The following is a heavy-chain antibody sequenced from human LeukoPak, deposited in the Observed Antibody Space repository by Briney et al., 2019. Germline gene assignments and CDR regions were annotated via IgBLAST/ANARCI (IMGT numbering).Heavy chain of an antibody. CDR2: LNPSGGSS. J-gene: IGHJ4*02. Sequence: ASVKVSCKASGYTVTSYYMHWVRQAPGQGLEWMGILNPSGGSSSYAQKFQGRVTMTRDTSTSTVYMELSSLRSEDTAVYYCARSGYSYGDFDYWGQGTLVTVSS. V-gene: IGHV1-46*01. D-gene: IGHD5-18*01. CDR3: ARSGYSYGDFDY. CDR1: GYTVTSYY.